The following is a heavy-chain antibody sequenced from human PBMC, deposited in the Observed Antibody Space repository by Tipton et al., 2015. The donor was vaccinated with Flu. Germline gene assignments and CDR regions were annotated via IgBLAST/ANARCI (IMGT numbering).Heavy chain of an antibody. D-gene: IGHD3-10*01. CDR2: IYTSGST. CDR1: GGSISSGSYY. CDR3: ARDLFGEKDWFDP. Sequence: LRLSCTVSGGSISSGSYYWSWIRQPAGKGLEWIGRIYTSGSTNYNPSLKSRVTISVDTSKNQFSLKLSSVTAADTAVYYCARDLFGEKDWFDPRGQGTLVTVSS. V-gene: IGHV4-61*02. J-gene: IGHJ5*02.